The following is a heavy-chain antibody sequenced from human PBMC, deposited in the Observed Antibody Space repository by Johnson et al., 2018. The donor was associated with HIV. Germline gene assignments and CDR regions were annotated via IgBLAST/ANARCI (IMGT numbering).Heavy chain of an antibody. Sequence: EVQLVESGGGVVRPGGSLRLSCAASGFTFDDYGMSWVRQAPGKGLEWVSGINWNGGSTGYADSVKGRFTISRDNAKNSLYLQMNSLRAEDTAVYYCASTSPPGLLAFQDAFDIWGQGTMVTVSS. D-gene: IGHD2-15*01. J-gene: IGHJ3*02. V-gene: IGHV3-20*04. CDR1: GFTFDDYG. CDR2: INWNGGST. CDR3: ASTSPPGLLAFQDAFDI.